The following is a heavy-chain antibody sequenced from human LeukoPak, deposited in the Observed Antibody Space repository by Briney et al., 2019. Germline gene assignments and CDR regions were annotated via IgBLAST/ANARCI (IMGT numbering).Heavy chain of an antibody. CDR1: GFPLSSYA. CDR3: SKGSPGVIHY. CDR2: ISYDGSNK. D-gene: IGHD3-16*02. Sequence: GRSLRLSCAASGFPLSSYAMHWVRQAPGKGVEWVAVISYDGSNKYYAHSVKGRFTISRDNSKNTLYLQMNSLRAEDTAVYYCSKGSPGVIHYWGQGTLVTVSS. J-gene: IGHJ4*02. V-gene: IGHV3-30*04.